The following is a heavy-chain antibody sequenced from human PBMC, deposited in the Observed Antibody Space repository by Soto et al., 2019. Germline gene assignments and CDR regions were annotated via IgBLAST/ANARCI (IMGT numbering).Heavy chain of an antibody. D-gene: IGHD3-22*01. CDR3: ARGPDYYDSSGYSLYYFDY. J-gene: IGHJ4*02. CDR1: GGSISSSSYY. CDR2: IYYSGST. Sequence: SETLSLTCTVSGGSISSSSYYWGWIRQPPGKGLEWIGSIYYSGSTYYNPSLKSRVTISVDTSKNKFSLKLSSVTAADTAVYYCARGPDYYDSSGYSLYYFDYWGQGTLVTVSS. V-gene: IGHV4-39*01.